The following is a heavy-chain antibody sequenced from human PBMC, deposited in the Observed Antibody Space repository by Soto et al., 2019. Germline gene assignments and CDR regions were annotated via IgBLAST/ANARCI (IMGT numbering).Heavy chain of an antibody. CDR2: IYYTGST. D-gene: IGHD3-3*01. V-gene: IGHV4-30-4*01. Sequence: QVRLQASGPGLVKPSQTLSLTCTVSGGSISSGDYFWSWVRQPPGKGLEWIGYIYYTGSTSYNPSLKSRITMSVDASKNQFSLQVSSVTAADTAVYFCARDDGYYRLYDYWGQGTLVTVSS. J-gene: IGHJ4*02. CDR3: ARDDGYYRLYDY. CDR1: GGSISSGDYF.